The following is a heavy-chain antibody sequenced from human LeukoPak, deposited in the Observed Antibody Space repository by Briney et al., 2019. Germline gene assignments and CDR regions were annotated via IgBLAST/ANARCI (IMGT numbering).Heavy chain of an antibody. V-gene: IGHV4-61*02. Sequence: SQTLSLTCSVSGASVSTTAYFWNWIRQPAGEGLEWIGRIYASGNTHYNPSLKSRVTMSLDTSKNQFSLTMNSVTAADSAVYFCASYREAYDLYPHGLDVWGRGQWSPSL. D-gene: IGHD5-24*01. J-gene: IGHJ3*01. CDR1: GASVSTTAYF. CDR3: ASYREAYDLYPHGLDV. CDR2: IYASGNT.